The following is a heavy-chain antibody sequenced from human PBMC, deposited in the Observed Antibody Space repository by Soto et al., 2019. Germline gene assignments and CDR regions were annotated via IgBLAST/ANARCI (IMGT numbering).Heavy chain of an antibody. J-gene: IGHJ3*02. D-gene: IGHD3-3*01. CDR2: IDPSDSYT. V-gene: IGHV5-10-1*01. Sequence: GESLKISCKGSGYSFTSYWISWVRQMPGKGLEWIGRIDPSDSYTNYSPSFQGHVTISADKSISTAYLQWSSLKVSDTAMYYWARALEPYSDFWSGFVAFDIWGQGTMVTVSS. CDR3: ARALEPYSDFWSGFVAFDI. CDR1: GYSFTSYW.